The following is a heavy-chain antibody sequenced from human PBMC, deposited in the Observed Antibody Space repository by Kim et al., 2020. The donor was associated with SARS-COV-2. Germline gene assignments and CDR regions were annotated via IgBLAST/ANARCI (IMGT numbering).Heavy chain of an antibody. J-gene: IGHJ4*02. D-gene: IGHD4-4*01. CDR3: ARGPNYSPFDY. Sequence: YYAGPVRGRFTISRDNDKNSLYLQMHSLRAEDTAVYYCARGPNYSPFDYWGQGTLVTVSS. V-gene: IGHV3-48*03.